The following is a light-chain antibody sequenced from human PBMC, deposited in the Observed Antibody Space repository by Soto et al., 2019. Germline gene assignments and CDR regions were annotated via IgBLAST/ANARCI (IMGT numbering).Light chain of an antibody. CDR2: AAS. Sequence: EIEMPQSPSSLSASLGDRSTITCLASQSISSYLNWYQQKPGKAPKLLIYAASSLDTGVPGRFSGSGSGTDFTLTISRLQPEDFVTYYCQQSCSTIITFCQGTRLEIK. CDR3: QQSCSTIIT. J-gene: IGKJ5*01. V-gene: IGKV1-39*01. CDR1: QSISSY.